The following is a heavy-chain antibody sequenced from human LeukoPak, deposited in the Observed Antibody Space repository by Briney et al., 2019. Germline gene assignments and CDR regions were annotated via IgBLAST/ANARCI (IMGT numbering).Heavy chain of an antibody. V-gene: IGHV4-59*08. J-gene: IGHJ4*02. CDR1: GGSISGYY. CDR3: ARHSSYGHFDY. CDR2: IYYSGST. Sequence: SETLSLTCTVSGGSISGYYWSWIRQPPGKGLQWIGYIYYSGSTNYNPSLKSRVTISVDTSKNQFSLKLSSVTAADTAVYYCARHSSYGHFDYWGQGTLVTVSS. D-gene: IGHD2-2*01.